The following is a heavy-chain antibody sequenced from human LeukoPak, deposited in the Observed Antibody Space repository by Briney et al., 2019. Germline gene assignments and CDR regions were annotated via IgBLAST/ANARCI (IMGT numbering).Heavy chain of an antibody. J-gene: IGHJ4*02. Sequence: KPSETLSLTCAVSAYSISSGYYWGWIRQPPGKGLEWIGSIYHSGSTYYNPSLKSRVTISVDTSKNQFSLKLSSVTAADTAVYYCVVDTAMSKVYWGQGTLVTVSS. D-gene: IGHD5-18*01. CDR2: IYHSGST. CDR3: VVDTAMSKVY. CDR1: AYSISSGYY. V-gene: IGHV4-38-2*01.